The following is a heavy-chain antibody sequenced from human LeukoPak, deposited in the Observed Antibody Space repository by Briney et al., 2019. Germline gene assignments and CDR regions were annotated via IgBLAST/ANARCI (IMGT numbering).Heavy chain of an antibody. D-gene: IGHD6-13*01. Sequence: GGSLRLSCAAPGITFSSYAMTWVRQAPGKGLEWVSAISGSSVNTYYADSVKGRFTISRDNSKNTVYLQMNSLRAEDTAVFYCARSRYSNSWLFDYWGQGTLVTVSS. CDR2: ISGSSVNT. V-gene: IGHV3-23*01. CDR3: ARSRYSNSWLFDY. CDR1: GITFSSYA. J-gene: IGHJ4*02.